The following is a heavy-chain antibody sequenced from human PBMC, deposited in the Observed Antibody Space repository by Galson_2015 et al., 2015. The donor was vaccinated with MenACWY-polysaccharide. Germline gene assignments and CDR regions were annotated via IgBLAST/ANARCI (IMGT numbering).Heavy chain of an antibody. V-gene: IGHV3-23*01. J-gene: IGHJ4*02. D-gene: IGHD3-10*01. Sequence: SLRLSCAASGFTFSSYSMNWVRQAPGKGLKWVSGISSSGIYTYYADSVKGRFTISRDNSRNTLYLQMNSLRVEDTAVYYCGKSGLGDLGTTMVRRVDYWGRGTLATVSP. CDR1: GFTFSSYS. CDR2: ISSSGIYT. CDR3: GKSGLGDLGTTMVRRVDY.